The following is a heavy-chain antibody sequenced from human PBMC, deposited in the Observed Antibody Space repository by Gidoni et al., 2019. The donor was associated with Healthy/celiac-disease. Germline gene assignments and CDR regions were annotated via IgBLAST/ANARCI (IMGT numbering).Heavy chain of an antibody. J-gene: IGHJ4*02. CDR1: GFTFSSYA. Sequence: QVQLVEAGGGGVQPGRSRRTSCAASGFTFSSYARHWVRQGPGKGLEWVAVLSYDGSNKYSADSVKGRFTISRDNSKNTLYLQMNSLRAEDTAVYYCARDLLVIAARPTGYYFDYWGQGTLVTVSS. V-gene: IGHV3-30-3*01. D-gene: IGHD6-6*01. CDR3: ARDLLVIAARPTGYYFDY. CDR2: LSYDGSNK.